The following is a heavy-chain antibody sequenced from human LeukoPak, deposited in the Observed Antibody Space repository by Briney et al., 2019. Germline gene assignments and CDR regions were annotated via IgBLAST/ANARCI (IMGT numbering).Heavy chain of an antibody. J-gene: IGHJ6*03. V-gene: IGHV3-7*01. D-gene: IGHD4-17*01. CDR1: GFTFSSYW. Sequence: GGSLRLSCAASGFTFSSYWMSWVRQAPGKGLEWVANIKQDGSEKYYVDSVKGRFTISRDNAKNSLYLQMNSLRAEDTAVYYCARDGYGYGVLVYMDVWGKGTTVTVSS. CDR2: IKQDGSEK. CDR3: ARDGYGYGVLVYMDV.